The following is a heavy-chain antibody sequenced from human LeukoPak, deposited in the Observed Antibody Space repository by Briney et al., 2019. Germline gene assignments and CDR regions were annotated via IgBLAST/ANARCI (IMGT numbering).Heavy chain of an antibody. V-gene: IGHV3-30*02. CDR3: AKSRAPRRYYFDY. J-gene: IGHJ4*02. Sequence: GGSLRLSCAASGFTFDNYGMHWVRQAPGKGLEWVAFIRYDGSNKYYADSVKGRFTISRDNSKNTLYLQMNSLRAEDTAVYYCAKSRAPRRYYFDYWGQGTLVTVSS. D-gene: IGHD3-10*01. CDR2: IRYDGSNK. CDR1: GFTFDNYG.